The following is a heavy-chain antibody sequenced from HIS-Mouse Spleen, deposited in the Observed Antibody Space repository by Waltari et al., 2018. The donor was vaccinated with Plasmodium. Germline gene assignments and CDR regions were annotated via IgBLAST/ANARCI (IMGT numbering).Heavy chain of an antibody. J-gene: IGHJ4*02. Sequence: EVQLVESGGGLVQPGGALRLSCEASGFTFSSYWMSWVRQAPGKGLECVANIKQDGSEKYYVDSVKGRFTISRDNAKNSLYLQMNSLRAEDTAVYYCARETVTNYFDYWGQGTLVTVSS. V-gene: IGHV3-7*01. CDR3: ARETVTNYFDY. CDR1: GFTFSSYW. CDR2: IKQDGSEK. D-gene: IGHD4-4*01.